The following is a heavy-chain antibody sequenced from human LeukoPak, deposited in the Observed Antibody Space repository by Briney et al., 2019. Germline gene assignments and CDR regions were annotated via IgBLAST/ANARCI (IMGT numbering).Heavy chain of an antibody. CDR1: GLTFSGST. V-gene: IGHV3-73*01. Sequence: GGSLRLSCAASGLTFSGSTMHWVRQASGKGLEWVGHIRDKAYNYATAYAASVKGRFTISRDDSKNTVHLQMNSLRAEDTAVYYCAKDNGRYRNNYFDYWGQGTLVTVSS. D-gene: IGHD1-26*01. J-gene: IGHJ4*02. CDR2: IRDKAYNYAT. CDR3: AKDNGRYRNNYFDY.